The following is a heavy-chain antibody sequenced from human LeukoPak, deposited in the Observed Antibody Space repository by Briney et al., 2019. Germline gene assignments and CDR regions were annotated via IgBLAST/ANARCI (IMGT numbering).Heavy chain of an antibody. CDR1: GFTFSSYG. D-gene: IGHD2-2*01. Sequence: PGGSLRLSCAASGFTFSSYGMHWVRQAPGKGLEWVEVIWYDGSNKYYADSVKGRFTISRDNSKNTLYLQMNSLRAEDTAVYYCARGKGTYCSSTSCYLFPTIPRTHPWGQGTLVTVSS. CDR2: IWYDGSNK. CDR3: ARGKGTYCSSTSCYLFPTIPRTHP. V-gene: IGHV3-33*01. J-gene: IGHJ5*02.